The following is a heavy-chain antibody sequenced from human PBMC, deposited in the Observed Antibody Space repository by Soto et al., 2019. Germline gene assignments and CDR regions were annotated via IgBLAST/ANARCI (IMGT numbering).Heavy chain of an antibody. D-gene: IGHD6-19*01. CDR3: ARFYDSSGWHVWRKYYFDY. J-gene: IGHJ4*02. V-gene: IGHV1-18*01. CDR1: GYTFTSYG. Sequence: GASVKVSCKASGYTFTSYGISWVRQAPGQGLEWMGWISAYNGNTNYAQKLQGRVTMTTDTSTSTAYMELRSLRSDDTAVYYCARFYDSSGWHVWRKYYFDYWGQGTLVTVSS. CDR2: ISAYNGNT.